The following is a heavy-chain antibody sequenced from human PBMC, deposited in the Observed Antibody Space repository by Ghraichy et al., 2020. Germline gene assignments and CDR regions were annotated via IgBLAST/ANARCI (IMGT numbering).Heavy chain of an antibody. V-gene: IGHV3-7*01. CDR2: IKEDGNEK. J-gene: IGHJ4*02. D-gene: IGHD1-26*01. Sequence: GGSLRLSCAASGFTFSDYWMSWVRQAPGKGLEWVANIKEDGNEKYYVDSVKGRFTISRDNAKNSLYLQMNYVRAEDTAVYYCARDKIVGPTELDYWGQGTLVTVSS. CDR1: GFTFSDYW. CDR3: ARDKIVGPTELDY.